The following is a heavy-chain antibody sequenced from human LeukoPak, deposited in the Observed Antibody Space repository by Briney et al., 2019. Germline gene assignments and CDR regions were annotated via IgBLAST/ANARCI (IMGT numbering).Heavy chain of an antibody. D-gene: IGHD3-22*01. CDR1: GFTFSTYS. Sequence: GGSLRLSCAVSGFTFSTYSMNWVRQAPGKGLEWVSYISRSSNTIYYADSVKGRFTISRDNAKNSLYLQMNSLRDEDTAVYYCARAWDYDSSGYYFGYRGQGTLVTVSS. CDR3: ARAWDYDSSGYYFGY. CDR2: ISRSSNTI. J-gene: IGHJ4*02. V-gene: IGHV3-48*02.